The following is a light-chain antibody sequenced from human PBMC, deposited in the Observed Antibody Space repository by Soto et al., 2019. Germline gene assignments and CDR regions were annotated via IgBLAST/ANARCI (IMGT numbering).Light chain of an antibody. Sequence: EIVLTQSPGTLSLSPGERATLSCRASQSVSSSYLAWYQQKPGQAPRLLTYGASSRATGIPDRFSGSGSGTDFTLTISRLEPEDFAVYYCQQYGSSPPMYTFGQWTTLEIK. J-gene: IGKJ2*01. CDR2: GAS. V-gene: IGKV3-20*01. CDR3: QQYGSSPPMYT. CDR1: QSVSSSY.